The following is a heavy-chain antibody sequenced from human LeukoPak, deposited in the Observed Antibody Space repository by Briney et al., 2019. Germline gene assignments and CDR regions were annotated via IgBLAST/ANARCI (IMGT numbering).Heavy chain of an antibody. V-gene: IGHV3-23*01. D-gene: IGHD3-22*01. CDR1: GFTFRDFA. CDR3: AKSDDNSNFHLTGYLDY. Sequence: GGSLRLSCAASGFTFRDFAMNWVRQAPGKGLEWVSIISRSGEISYHANSVTGRFIISRDNSKSTLYLQMNSLKAEDTAVYFCAKSDDNSNFHLTGYLDYWGQGTLVSVSS. J-gene: IGHJ4*02. CDR2: ISRSGEIS.